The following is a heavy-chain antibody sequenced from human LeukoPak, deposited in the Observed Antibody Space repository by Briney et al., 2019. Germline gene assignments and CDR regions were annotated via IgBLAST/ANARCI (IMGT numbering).Heavy chain of an antibody. J-gene: IGHJ4*02. D-gene: IGHD2-21*01. CDR1: GFTFSAYH. CDR2: ISTAGTTI. Sequence: GGSLRLSCAASGFTFSAYHINWVRQAPGKGLEWISYISTAGTTIHYADSVKGRFAISRDNAKSSLYLQMNSLRDEDTAVYYCARVWQDYSGVDYWGQGTLVTVSS. V-gene: IGHV3-48*02. CDR3: ARVWQDYSGVDY.